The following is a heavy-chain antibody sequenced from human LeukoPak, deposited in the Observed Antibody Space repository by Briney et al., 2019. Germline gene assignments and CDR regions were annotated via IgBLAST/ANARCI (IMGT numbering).Heavy chain of an antibody. V-gene: IGHV3-49*03. CDR3: VKGRTRADS. CDR1: GFTFNEYA. J-gene: IGHJ4*02. CDR2: IRSKGSGGTI. D-gene: IGHD3-3*01. Sequence: GGSLRLSCTASGFTFNEYAMSGFRQAPGKGLEWVGFIRSKGSGGTIEYAASVKGRFTLSRDDSKSIVSLQMNSLQSEDTAVYYCVKGRTRADSWGQGTLVTVSS.